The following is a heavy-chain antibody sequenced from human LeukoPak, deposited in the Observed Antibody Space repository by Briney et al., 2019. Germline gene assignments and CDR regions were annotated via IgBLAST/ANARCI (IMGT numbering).Heavy chain of an antibody. Sequence: GGSLRLSCAASGFTFSSYWMHWVRQAPGKGLVWVSRINSDGSSTRYADSVKGRFTISRDNTKDTLYLQMNSLRAEDTAIYYCARRGYSDSSGYDYWGQGTLVTVSS. CDR2: INSDGSST. D-gene: IGHD3-22*01. CDR3: ARRGYSDSSGYDY. CDR1: GFTFSSYW. V-gene: IGHV3-74*01. J-gene: IGHJ4*02.